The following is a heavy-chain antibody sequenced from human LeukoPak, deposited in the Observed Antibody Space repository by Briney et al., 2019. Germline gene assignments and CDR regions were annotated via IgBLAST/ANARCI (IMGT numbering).Heavy chain of an antibody. D-gene: IGHD5-18*01. CDR3: AKDHRLWSPFDY. CDR2: ISGSGGST. CDR1: GFAFNSYT. J-gene: IGHJ4*02. V-gene: IGHV3-23*01. Sequence: PGGSLRLSCAASGFAFNSYTIKWVRQAPGKGLEWVSAISGSGGSTYYADSVKGRFTISRDNSKNTLYLQMNSLRAEDTAVYYCAKDHRLWSPFDYWGQGTLVTVSS.